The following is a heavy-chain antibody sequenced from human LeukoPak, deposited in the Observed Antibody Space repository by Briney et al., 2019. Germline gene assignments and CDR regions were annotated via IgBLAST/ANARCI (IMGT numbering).Heavy chain of an antibody. CDR2: INTNTGNP. CDR1: RDTPIQDA. Sequence: GSLRVSSMAPRDTPIQDALNWGRHGPRQGRGWGGRINTNTGNPMYGQGFTGRFLLSLDTSVSTAYLQINSLKAEDTAVYYCARESGHSDTHDAFDIWGQGTTVIVSS. D-gene: IGHD3-10*01. V-gene: IGHV7-4-1*02. CDR3: ARESGHSDTHDAFDI. J-gene: IGHJ3*02.